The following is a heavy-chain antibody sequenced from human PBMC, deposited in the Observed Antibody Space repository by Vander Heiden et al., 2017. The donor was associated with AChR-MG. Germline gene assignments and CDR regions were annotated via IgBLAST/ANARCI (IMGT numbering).Heavy chain of an antibody. V-gene: IGHV2-26*01. D-gene: IGHD6-13*01. Sequence: QVTLKESGPVLVKPTETLTLTCTVSGFSLSNARMGVSWIRQPPGKALEWLAHIFSNDEKSYSTSLKSRLTISKDTSKSQVVLTMTNMDPVDTATYYCARNRGSSSGYYFDYWGQGTLVTVSS. CDR3: ARNRGSSSGYYFDY. J-gene: IGHJ4*02. CDR1: GFSLSNARMG. CDR2: IFSNDEK.